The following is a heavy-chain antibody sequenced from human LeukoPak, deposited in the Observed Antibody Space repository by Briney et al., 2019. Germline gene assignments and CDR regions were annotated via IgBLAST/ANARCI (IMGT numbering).Heavy chain of an antibody. CDR1: GFTSHDYS. CDR3: AKGVNTVSFTFDY. D-gene: IGHD3-22*01. J-gene: IGHJ4*02. CDR2: ISGDGVTT. Sequence: GGSLRLSCAPSGFTSHDYSMHSGRHTPEEGLEWLSVISGDGVTTHSADSVKGRFTISRDNGKNSLYLQMDGLSVEDTAVYFCAKGVNTVSFTFDYAGQATLVT. V-gene: IGHV3-43*02.